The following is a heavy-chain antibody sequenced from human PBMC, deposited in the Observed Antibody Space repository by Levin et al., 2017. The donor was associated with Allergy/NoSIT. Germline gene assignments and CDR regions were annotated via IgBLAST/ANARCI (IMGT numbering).Heavy chain of an antibody. Sequence: SETLSLTCSASGVSIGRTNFYWAWIRQAPGRGLEWIGTISFSGTTYYNPSLESRATMSVDMSKNQFSLHLRSVTATDTAVYYCARHRNENVWGSHRQGWFDPWGQGTLVAVSS. CDR3: ARHRNENVWGSHRQGWFDP. J-gene: IGHJ5*02. D-gene: IGHD3-16*02. CDR2: ISFSGTT. CDR1: GVSIGRTNFY. V-gene: IGHV4-39*01.